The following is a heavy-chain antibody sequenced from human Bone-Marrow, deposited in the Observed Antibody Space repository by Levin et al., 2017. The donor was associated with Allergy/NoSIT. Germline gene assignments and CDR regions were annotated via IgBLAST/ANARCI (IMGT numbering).Heavy chain of an antibody. D-gene: IGHD3-16*02. CDR1: GGSLDGHY. Sequence: SQTLSLTCAVSGGSLDGHYWTWIRQSPGKGLEWIGEISHHGSPTYNPSLKSRLSISVDKSRHQFSLRLTAVTAADTAIYYCARGAGIVLGDLSVEDYYFDYWGRGAQVTVSS. V-gene: IGHV4-34*01. CDR3: ARGAGIVLGDLSVEDYYFDY. CDR2: ISHHGSP. J-gene: IGHJ4*01.